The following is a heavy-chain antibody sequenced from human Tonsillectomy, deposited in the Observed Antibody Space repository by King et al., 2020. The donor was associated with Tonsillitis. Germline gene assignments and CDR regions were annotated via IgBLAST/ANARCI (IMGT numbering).Heavy chain of an antibody. V-gene: IGHV1-69*01. CDR1: GGTFSSYA. D-gene: IGHD2-21*02. CDR3: TSEVVTEYFDG. J-gene: IGHJ4*02. Sequence: VQLVESGAEVKKPGSSVKVSCKASGGTFSSYAFSWVRQAPGQGLEWMGGIIPIFGTGKYAQKFQGRVTITADESTSTAYMELRSLRSEDTAVYYCTSEVVTEYFDGWGQVTLVTVSS. CDR2: IIPIFGTG.